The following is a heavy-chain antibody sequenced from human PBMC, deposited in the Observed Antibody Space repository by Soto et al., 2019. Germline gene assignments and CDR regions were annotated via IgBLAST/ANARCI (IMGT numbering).Heavy chain of an antibody. CDR3: ARDGARGENCYYYGMDV. V-gene: IGHV1-18*01. CDR2: ISAYNGNT. D-gene: IGHD3-16*01. Sequence: QVQLVQSGVEVKKPGASVKVSCKASGYTFTSYGISWVRQAPGQGLEWMGWISAYNGNTNYAQKLQGRVTMITDTSXSXXYMELRSLRSDDTAVYYCARDGARGENCYYYGMDVWGQGTTVTVSS. CDR1: GYTFTSYG. J-gene: IGHJ6*02.